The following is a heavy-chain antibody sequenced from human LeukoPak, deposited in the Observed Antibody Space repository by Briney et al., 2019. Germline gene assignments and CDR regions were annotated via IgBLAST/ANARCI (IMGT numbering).Heavy chain of an antibody. Sequence: GASVKVSCKASGYTFTSYAMNWVRQAPGQGLEWMGGIIPIFGTANYAQKFQGRVTITADESTSTAYMELSSLRSEDTAVYYCARGRGIDTAMVTYYYYYMDVWGKGTTVTVSS. CDR2: IIPIFGTA. CDR1: GYTFTSYA. V-gene: IGHV1-69*13. D-gene: IGHD5-18*01. CDR3: ARGRGIDTAMVTYYYYYMDV. J-gene: IGHJ6*03.